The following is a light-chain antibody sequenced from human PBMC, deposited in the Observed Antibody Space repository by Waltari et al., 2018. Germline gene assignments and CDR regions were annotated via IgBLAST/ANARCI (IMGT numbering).Light chain of an antibody. J-gene: IGKJ1*01. Sequence: IQLTQSPSSLSASIGDRVTIICRSSQSITCYLNWYQQSPGKAPKLLIYATSSLHTGVPSRFSGGGSGTDFTLTISSLQPDDFATYYCQQSFATPPTFGQGTRV. CDR2: ATS. CDR3: QQSFATPPT. V-gene: IGKV1-39*01. CDR1: QSITCY.